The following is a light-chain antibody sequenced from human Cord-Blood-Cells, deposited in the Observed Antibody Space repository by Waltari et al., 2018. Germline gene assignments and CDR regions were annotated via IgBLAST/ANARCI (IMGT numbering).Light chain of an antibody. V-gene: IGLV1-40*01. J-gene: IGLJ1*01. CDR2: GNS. CDR1: SSNIGAGSD. CDR3: QSYDSSLSGYV. Sequence: QSVLTQPPSVSGAPGQRVTISCTGSSSNIGAGSDVHRYQQLPGTAPKRLIYGNSNRPSGVPDRFSGSKSGTSASLAITGLQAEDEADYYCQSYDSSLSGYVFGTGTKVTVL.